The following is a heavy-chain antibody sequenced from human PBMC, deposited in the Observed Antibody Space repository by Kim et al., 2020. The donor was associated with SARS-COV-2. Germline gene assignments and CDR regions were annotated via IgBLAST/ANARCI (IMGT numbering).Heavy chain of an antibody. CDR1: GFTFDDYA. Sequence: SLRLSCAASGFTFDDYAMHWVRQAPGKGLEWVSGISWNSGSIGYADSVKGRFTISRDNAKNSLYLQMNSLRAEDTALYYCAKDMGYSSGWSDAFDIWG. V-gene: IGHV3-9*01. CDR3: AKDMGYSSGWSDAFDI. CDR2: ISWNSGSI. D-gene: IGHD6-19*01. J-gene: IGHJ3*02.